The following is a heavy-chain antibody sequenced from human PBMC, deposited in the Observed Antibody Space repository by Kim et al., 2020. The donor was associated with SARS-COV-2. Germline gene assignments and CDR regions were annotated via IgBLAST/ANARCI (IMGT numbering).Heavy chain of an antibody. V-gene: IGHV3-9*01. D-gene: IGHD3-9*01. J-gene: IGHJ4*02. CDR2: ISWNSGSI. CDR1: GFTFDDYA. CDR3: AKDIGGTIFLTGYFGYFDY. Sequence: GGSLRLSCAASGFTFDDYAMHWVRQAPGKGLEWVSGISWNSGSIGYADSVKGRFTISRDNAKNSLYLQMNSLRAEDTALYYCAKDIGGTIFLTGYFGYFDYWGQGTLVTVSS.